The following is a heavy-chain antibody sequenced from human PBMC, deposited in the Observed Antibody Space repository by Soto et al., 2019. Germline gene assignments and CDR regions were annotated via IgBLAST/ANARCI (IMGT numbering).Heavy chain of an antibody. CDR3: VRDYSSFPDS. D-gene: IGHD4-4*01. J-gene: IGHJ4*02. CDR1: GYNFISYG. Sequence: QIQLVQSGPESKKPGASVKVSCQTSGYNFISYGLSWVRQAPGQGLEWMGWITPFNGNTNYPQRFRGKITMTTDTATNTGYFEVRNLKSDDTAVYYCVRDYSSFPDSWGQGTLVTVSS. V-gene: IGHV1-18*04. CDR2: ITPFNGNT.